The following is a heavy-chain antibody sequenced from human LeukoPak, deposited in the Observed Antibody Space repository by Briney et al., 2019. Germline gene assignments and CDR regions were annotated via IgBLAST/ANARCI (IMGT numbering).Heavy chain of an antibody. V-gene: IGHV1-8*01. CDR2: MNPNSGNT. D-gene: IGHD1-1*01. Sequence: ASVKVSCKASGYTFTSYDINWVRQATGQGLEWMGWMNPNSGNTGYAQKFQGRVTMTRNTSISTAYMELSSLRSEDTAVYYCAGGRGRGNVNWFDPWGQGTLVTVSS. J-gene: IGHJ5*02. CDR1: GYTFTSYD. CDR3: AGGRGRGNVNWFDP.